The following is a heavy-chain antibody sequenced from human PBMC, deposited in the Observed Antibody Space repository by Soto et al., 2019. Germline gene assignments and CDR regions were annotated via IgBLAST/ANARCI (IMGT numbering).Heavy chain of an antibody. CDR2: IIPIFGTA. J-gene: IGHJ4*02. V-gene: IGHV1-69*13. Sequence: ASVKVSCKASGGTFSSYAISWVRQAPGQGLEWMGGIIPIFGTANYAQKFQGRVTITADESTSTAYMELSSLRSEDTAVYYCAREGDYGGNSEVSSPLDYWGQGTLVTVSS. CDR1: GGTFSSYA. CDR3: AREGDYGGNSEVSSPLDY. D-gene: IGHD4-17*01.